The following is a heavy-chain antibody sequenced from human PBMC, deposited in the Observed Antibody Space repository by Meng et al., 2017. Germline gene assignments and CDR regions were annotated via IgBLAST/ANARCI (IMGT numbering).Heavy chain of an antibody. CDR1: GGSFSGYY. CDR2: INHSGST. D-gene: IGHD2/OR15-2a*01. J-gene: IGHJ4*02. Sequence: QVQLRPWGAGLLKPSETLSLTCAVYGGSFSGYYWSWIRQPPGKGLEWIGEINHSGSTNYNPSLKSRVTISVDTSKNQFSLKLSSVTAADTAVYYCARVGSFLRDYWGQGTLVTVSS. CDR3: ARVGSFLRDY. V-gene: IGHV4-34*01.